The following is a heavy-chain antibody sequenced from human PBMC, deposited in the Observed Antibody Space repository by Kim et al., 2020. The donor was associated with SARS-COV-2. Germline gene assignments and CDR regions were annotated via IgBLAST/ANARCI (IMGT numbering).Heavy chain of an antibody. Sequence: ASVKVSCKTSGDTSRKNGFNWMRQAPGQGLEWMGWISTKDGDTNYALKFQDRVMMTTDSSTTTVHMELRSLKSDDTAVYYCVRGTWGDINDYWGQGTLVTVSS. CDR1: GDTSRKNG. CDR3: VRGTWGDINDY. CDR2: ISTKDGDT. V-gene: IGHV1-18*01. D-gene: IGHD3-16*01. J-gene: IGHJ4*02.